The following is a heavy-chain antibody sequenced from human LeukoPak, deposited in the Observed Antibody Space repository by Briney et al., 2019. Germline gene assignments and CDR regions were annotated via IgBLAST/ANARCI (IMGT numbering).Heavy chain of an antibody. CDR3: ASSRRVATIFPQQQDYFDY. J-gene: IGHJ4*02. CDR2: IHYSGST. D-gene: IGHD5-12*01. Sequence: PSETLSLTCTVSGGYISSYSWSWIRQPPEKGLEWIGYIHYSGSTTYTPSLKSRVTISVDTSKSQFSLRLSSVTAADTAVYYCASSRRVATIFPQQQDYFDYWGQGTLATVSS. V-gene: IGHV4-59*08. CDR1: GGYISSYS.